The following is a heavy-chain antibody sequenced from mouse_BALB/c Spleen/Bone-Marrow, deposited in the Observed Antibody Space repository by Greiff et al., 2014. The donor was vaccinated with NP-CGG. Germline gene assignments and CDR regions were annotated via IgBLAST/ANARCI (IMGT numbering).Heavy chain of an antibody. J-gene: IGHJ2*01. Sequence: EVQGVESGGGLVQPGGSRKLSCAASGFTFSSFAMHWVRQAPEKGLEWVAYISSGSSTIYYADTVMGRFTISRDNPKNTLFLQMTSLRSEDTAMYYCARSGSSSGYFDYWGQDTTLTVSS. CDR3: ARSGSSSGYFDY. D-gene: IGHD1-1*01. V-gene: IGHV5-17*02. CDR1: GFTFSSFA. CDR2: ISSGSSTI.